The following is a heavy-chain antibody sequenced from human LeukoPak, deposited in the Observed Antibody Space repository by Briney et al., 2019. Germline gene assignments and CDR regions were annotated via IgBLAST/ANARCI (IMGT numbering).Heavy chain of an antibody. CDR3: ARDIYDYVWGSYRMAYFDY. J-gene: IGHJ4*02. V-gene: IGHV4-4*07. CDR2: IYTSGST. Sequence: SETLSLTCTVSGGSISSYYWSWIRQPAGKGLEWIGRIYTSGSTNYNPSLKSRVTMSVGTSKNQFSLKLSSVTAADTAVYYCARDIYDYVWGSYRMAYFDYWGQGTLVTVSS. D-gene: IGHD3-16*02. CDR1: GGSISSYY.